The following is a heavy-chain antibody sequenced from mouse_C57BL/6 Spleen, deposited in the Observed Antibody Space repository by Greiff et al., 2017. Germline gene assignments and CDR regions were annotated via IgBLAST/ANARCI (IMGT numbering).Heavy chain of an antibody. D-gene: IGHD2-3*01. V-gene: IGHV1-80*01. CDR1: GYAFSSYW. CDR2: IYPGDGDT. Sequence: QVQLKESGAELVKPGASVKISCKASGYAFSSYWMNWVKQRPGKGLEWIGQIYPGDGDTNYNGKFKGKATLTADKSSSTAYMQLSSLTSEDSAVYFCARHGDGYAMDYWGQGTSVTVSS. CDR3: ARHGDGYAMDY. J-gene: IGHJ4*01.